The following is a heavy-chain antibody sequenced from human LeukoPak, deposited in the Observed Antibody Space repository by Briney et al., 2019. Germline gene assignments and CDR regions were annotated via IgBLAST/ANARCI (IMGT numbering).Heavy chain of an antibody. V-gene: IGHV1-18*01. D-gene: IGHD4-23*01. CDR1: GYTFTSYG. CDR2: ISAYNGNT. J-gene: IGHJ2*01. Sequence: ASVKVSCKASGYTFTSYGISWVRQAPGQGLEWMGWISAYNGNTNYAQKLQGRVTMTTDTSTSTAYMELRSLRSDDTAVYYCAREIRRATVVTTYWYFDLWGRGTLVTASS. CDR3: AREIRRATVVTTYWYFDL.